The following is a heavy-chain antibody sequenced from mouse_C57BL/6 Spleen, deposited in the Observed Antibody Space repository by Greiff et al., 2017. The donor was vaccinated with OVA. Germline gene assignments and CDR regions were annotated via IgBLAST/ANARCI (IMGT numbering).Heavy chain of an antibody. D-gene: IGHD2-3*01. CDR3: ARPMVTTTFWFAY. Sequence: VQLMESGAELVKPGASVKLSCTASGFNMKDYYMHWVKQRTEQGLEWIGRIVPEDGETKYAPNFHGKATITADTSSNTAYLQLSSLTSEDTAVYYCARPMVTTTFWFAYWGQGTLVTVSA. CDR2: IVPEDGET. J-gene: IGHJ3*01. V-gene: IGHV14-2*01. CDR1: GFNMKDYY.